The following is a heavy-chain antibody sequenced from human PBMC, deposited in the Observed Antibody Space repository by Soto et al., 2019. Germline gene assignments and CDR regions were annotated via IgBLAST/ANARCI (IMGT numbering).Heavy chain of an antibody. CDR3: AREIFPGIAAAGP. CDR2: IIPIFGTA. D-gene: IGHD6-13*01. V-gene: IGHV1-69*13. Sequence: SVKVSCKTSGGTISRYAVSWVRQAPGQGLEWMGGIIPIFGTANYAQKFQGRVTITADESTSTAYMELSSLRSEDTAVYYCAREIFPGIAAAGPWGQGTLVTVSS. CDR1: GGTISRYA. J-gene: IGHJ5*02.